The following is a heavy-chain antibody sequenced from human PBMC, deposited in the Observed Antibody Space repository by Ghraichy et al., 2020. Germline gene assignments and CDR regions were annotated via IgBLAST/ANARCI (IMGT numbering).Heavy chain of an antibody. Sequence: ASVKVSYKVSGYTLTELSMHWVRQAPGKGLEWMGGFDPEDGETIYAQKFQGRVTMTEDTSTDTAYMELSSLRSEDTAVYYCATVGVRDIVVVPAASRFDYWGQGTLVTVSS. V-gene: IGHV1-24*01. D-gene: IGHD2-2*01. CDR1: GYTLTELS. CDR2: FDPEDGET. CDR3: ATVGVRDIVVVPAASRFDY. J-gene: IGHJ4*02.